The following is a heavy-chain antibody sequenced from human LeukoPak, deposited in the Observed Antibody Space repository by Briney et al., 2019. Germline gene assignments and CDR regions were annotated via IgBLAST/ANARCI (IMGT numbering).Heavy chain of an antibody. Sequence: GASVQVSCKASGGTFSSYAISWVRQAPGQGLEWMGGIIPIFGTANYAQKFQGRVTITTDESTSTAYMELSSLRSEDTAVYYCARDSSVVGATSRYFDYWGQGTLVTVSS. CDR2: IIPIFGTA. CDR1: GGTFSSYA. CDR3: ARDSSVVGATSRYFDY. V-gene: IGHV1-69*05. J-gene: IGHJ4*02. D-gene: IGHD1-26*01.